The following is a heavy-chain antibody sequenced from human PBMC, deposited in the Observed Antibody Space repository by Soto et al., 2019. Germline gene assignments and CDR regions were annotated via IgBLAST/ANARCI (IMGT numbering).Heavy chain of an antibody. D-gene: IGHD1-26*01. CDR3: ARDLGSGSYLYYYYGMDV. CDR1: GFTFSSYA. V-gene: IGHV3-30-3*01. CDR2: ISYDGSNK. Sequence: GGSLRLSCAASGFTFSSYAMHWVRQAPGKGLEWVAVISYDGSNKYYADSVKGRFTISRDNSKNTLYLQMNSLGAEDTAVYYCARDLGSGSYLYYYYGMDVWGQGTTVTVSS. J-gene: IGHJ6*02.